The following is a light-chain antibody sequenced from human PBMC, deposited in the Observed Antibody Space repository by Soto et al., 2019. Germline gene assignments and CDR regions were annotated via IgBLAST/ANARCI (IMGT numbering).Light chain of an antibody. CDR2: GAS. CDR1: QSVISN. CDR3: QQYNNWPPLT. J-gene: IGKJ4*01. Sequence: EIVMTQYPDTLSVSPGERDTLSCRARQSVISNLAWYQQKPGQAPRLLIYGASPRATGIPSRFSGNGSGTDFTLTSRSLQSEDFSVYYWQQYNNWPPLTFGGGTKVQI. V-gene: IGKV3-15*01.